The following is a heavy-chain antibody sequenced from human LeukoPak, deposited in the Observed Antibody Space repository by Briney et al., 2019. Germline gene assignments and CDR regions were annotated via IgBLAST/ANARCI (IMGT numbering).Heavy chain of an antibody. CDR3: ARDRYYYDSSGYFSY. D-gene: IGHD3-22*01. CDR2: ISGSGGST. V-gene: IGHV3-23*01. Sequence: GGSLRLSCAASGFTFSSYAMSWVRQAPGKGLEWVSAISGSGGSTYYADSVKGRFTISRDNSKNTLYLQMNSLRAEDTAVYYCARDRYYYDSSGYFSYWGQGTLVTVSS. CDR1: GFTFSSYA. J-gene: IGHJ4*02.